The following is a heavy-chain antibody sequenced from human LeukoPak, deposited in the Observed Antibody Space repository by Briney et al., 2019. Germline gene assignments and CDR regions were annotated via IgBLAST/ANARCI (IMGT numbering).Heavy chain of an antibody. J-gene: IGHJ4*02. Sequence: GGSLRLSCAASGFTFSSYSMNWVRQAPGKGLEWVSSISSSSSYIYYADSVKGRFTISRDNAKNSLNLQMNSLRAEDTAVYYCAREVGHSGGFYFDYWGQGALVTVSS. D-gene: IGHD6-25*01. CDR2: ISSSSSYI. CDR1: GFTFSSYS. CDR3: AREVGHSGGFYFDY. V-gene: IGHV3-21*01.